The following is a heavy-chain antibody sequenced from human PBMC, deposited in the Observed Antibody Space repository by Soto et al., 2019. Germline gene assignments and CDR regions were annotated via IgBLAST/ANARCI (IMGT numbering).Heavy chain of an antibody. J-gene: IGHJ4*02. D-gene: IGHD6-19*01. CDR3: ARGEGGGWLVKY. CDR1: GFTFDSSW. CDR2: IKQDGSEK. Sequence: EVQLVESGGGLVQPGGSLRLSCAASGFTFDSSWMNWVRQAPGKGLEWVANIKQDGSEKYYVDSVKGRFTISRDNAKNSLYRQMNSLRADDTAVYYCARGEGGGWLVKYWGQGTLVTVSS. V-gene: IGHV3-7*04.